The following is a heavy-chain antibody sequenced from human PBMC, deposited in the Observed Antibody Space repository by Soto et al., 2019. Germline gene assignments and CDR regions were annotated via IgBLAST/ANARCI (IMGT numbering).Heavy chain of an antibody. D-gene: IGHD2-2*01. V-gene: IGHV3-30*18. J-gene: IGHJ4*02. CDR2: ISYDGNNK. CDR3: AKAYAVPAATASFDY. CDR1: GFTFSSYG. Sequence: QVQLVESGGGVVQPGRSLRLSCAASGFTFSSYGMYWVRQAPGKGLEWVAVISYDGNNKYYGDSVKGRFSISKDNSKNTLYLQMDSVRTEDTALYYCAKAYAVPAATASFDYWGQGTLVTVSS.